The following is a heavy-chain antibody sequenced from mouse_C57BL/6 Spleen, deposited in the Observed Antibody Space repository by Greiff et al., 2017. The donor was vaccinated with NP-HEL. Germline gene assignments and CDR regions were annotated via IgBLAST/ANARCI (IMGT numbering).Heavy chain of an antibody. CDR2: IDPEDGET. CDR1: GFNIKDYY. J-gene: IGHJ4*01. Sequence: VHVKQSGAELVKPGASVKLSCTASGFNIKDYYMHWVKQRTEQGLEWIGRIDPEDGETKYAPKFQGKATITADPSSNTAYLQLSSLTSEDTAVYYCARRGRIYYDYDDAMDDWGQGTSVTVSS. V-gene: IGHV14-2*01. CDR3: ARRGRIYYDYDDAMDD. D-gene: IGHD2-4*01.